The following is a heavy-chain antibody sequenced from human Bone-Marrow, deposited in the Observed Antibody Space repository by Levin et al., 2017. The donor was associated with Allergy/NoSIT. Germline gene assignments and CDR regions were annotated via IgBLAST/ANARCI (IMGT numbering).Heavy chain of an antibody. Sequence: SETLSLTCTVSGGSISSSSYYWGWIRQPPGKGLEWIGSIYYSGSTYYNPSLKSRVTISVDTSKNQFSLKLSSVTAADTAVYYCARHDYGDYVGFDYWGQGTLVTVSS. CDR1: GGSISSSSYY. CDR3: ARHDYGDYVGFDY. CDR2: IYYSGST. V-gene: IGHV4-39*01. J-gene: IGHJ4*02. D-gene: IGHD4-17*01.